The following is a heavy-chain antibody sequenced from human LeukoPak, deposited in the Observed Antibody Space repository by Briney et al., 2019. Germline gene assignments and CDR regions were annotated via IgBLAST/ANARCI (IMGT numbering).Heavy chain of an antibody. CDR1: GGSISSYY. Sequence: ETLSLTCTVSGGSISSYYWSWIRQPPGKGLEWIGEINHSGSTNYNPSLKSRVTISVDTSKNQFTLKLSSVTAADTAVYYCARGGPPGLYWGQGTLVTVSS. CDR2: INHSGST. D-gene: IGHD2-2*01. CDR3: ARGGPPGLY. J-gene: IGHJ4*02. V-gene: IGHV4-34*01.